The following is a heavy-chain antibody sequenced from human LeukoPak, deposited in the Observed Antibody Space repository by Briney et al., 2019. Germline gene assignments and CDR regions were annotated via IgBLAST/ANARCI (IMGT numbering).Heavy chain of an antibody. V-gene: IGHV2-5*01. CDR2: IYWNDYK. D-gene: IGHD3-10*01. Sequence: SGPTLVKPTQTLTLTCTFSGFSLRTSGVGVGWIRQPPGKALEWLALIYWNDYKRYSPSLKSRLTITKDTSKNQVVLTMTNMDPVDTATYYCARWTLIRGDDFYYMDVWGKGTTVTISS. CDR3: ARWTLIRGDDFYYMDV. CDR1: GFSLRTSGVG. J-gene: IGHJ6*03.